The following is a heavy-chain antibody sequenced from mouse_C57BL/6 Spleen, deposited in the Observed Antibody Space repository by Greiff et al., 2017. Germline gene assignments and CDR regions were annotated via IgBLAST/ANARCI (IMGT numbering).Heavy chain of an antibody. CDR2: IDPETGGT. CDR3: TRDGLTVVAYYFDY. D-gene: IGHD1-1*01. CDR1: GYTFTDYE. Sequence: VQLQQSGAELVRPGASVTLSCKASGYTFTDYEMHWVKQTPVHGLEWIGAIDPETGGTAYNQKFKGKAILTADKSSSTAYMELRSLTSEDSAVYYCTRDGLTVVAYYFDYWGQGTTLTVSS. J-gene: IGHJ2*01. V-gene: IGHV1-15*01.